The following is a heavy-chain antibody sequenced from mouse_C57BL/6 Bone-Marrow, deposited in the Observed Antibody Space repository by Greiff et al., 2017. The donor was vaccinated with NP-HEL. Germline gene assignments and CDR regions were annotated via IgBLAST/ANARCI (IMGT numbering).Heavy chain of an antibody. CDR1: GYTFTDYY. V-gene: IGHV1-19*01. Sequence: EVQLQQSGPVLVKPGASVKMSCKASGYTFTDYYMNWVKQSHGKSLELIGVINPYNGGTSYNQKFKGKATLTVDKSSSTAYMELNSLTSEDSAVYYCARHYGYDWFAYWGQGTLVTVSA. CDR2: INPYNGGT. J-gene: IGHJ3*01. D-gene: IGHD2-2*01. CDR3: ARHYGYDWFAY.